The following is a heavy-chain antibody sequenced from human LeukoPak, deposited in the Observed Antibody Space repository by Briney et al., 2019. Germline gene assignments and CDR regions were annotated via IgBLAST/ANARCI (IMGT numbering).Heavy chain of an antibody. CDR3: AKGPVVRVINVILKTGDKGALDY. Sequence: GGSLSLSCAASGFTFSSSGMHWVRQAPGKGLEWVAFIRYDGSNKYYADSVKGRFTISRDNSKNTLYLQMNSLRAEDPAVYYCAKGPVVRVINVILKTGDKGALDYWGQGSLVSVSS. J-gene: IGHJ4*02. CDR2: IRYDGSNK. D-gene: IGHD3-10*01. V-gene: IGHV3-30*02. CDR1: GFTFSSSG.